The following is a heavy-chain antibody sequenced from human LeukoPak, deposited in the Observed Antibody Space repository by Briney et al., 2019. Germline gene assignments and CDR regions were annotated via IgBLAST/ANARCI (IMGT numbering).Heavy chain of an antibody. Sequence: GGSLRLSCAASGFTFSSYSMNWVRQAPGKGLEWVSSISSSSSYIYYADSVRGRFTISRDNAKNSLYLQMNSLRAEDTAMYYCARDSRMNYYASWGRGTLVTVSS. D-gene: IGHD3-3*01. J-gene: IGHJ5*02. CDR2: ISSSSSYI. V-gene: IGHV3-21*01. CDR1: GFTFSSYS. CDR3: ARDSRMNYYAS.